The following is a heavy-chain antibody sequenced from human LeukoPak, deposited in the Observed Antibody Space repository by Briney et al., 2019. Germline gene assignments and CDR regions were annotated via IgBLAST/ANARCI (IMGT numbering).Heavy chain of an antibody. D-gene: IGHD3-22*01. CDR3: ARRRYYDSSGYLE. CDR2: IYYSGRT. CDR1: GDSVSRSDSY. Sequence: PSETLSLTCTIFGDSVSRSDSYWDWIRQPPGEGLEWIGTIYYSGRTYYSPSLKSRVTLSVDMSNNQFSLTLSSVTAADTALYFCARRRYYDSSGYLEWGQGTLVTVSS. V-gene: IGHV4-39*01. J-gene: IGHJ1*01.